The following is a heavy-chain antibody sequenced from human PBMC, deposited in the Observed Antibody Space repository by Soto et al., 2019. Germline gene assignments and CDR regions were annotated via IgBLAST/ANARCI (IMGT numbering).Heavy chain of an antibody. CDR3: AKPPDYNWNDE. V-gene: IGHV3-23*01. D-gene: IGHD1-20*01. Sequence: GGSLRLSCAASGFTFSSYAMSWVRQAPGKGLEWISAVSGSGGSTYYADSVKGRFTISRDNSKDTLYLQMNNLRAEDTAVYYCAKPPDYNWNDERGQGTLVTVSS. J-gene: IGHJ4*02. CDR2: VSGSGGST. CDR1: GFTFSSYA.